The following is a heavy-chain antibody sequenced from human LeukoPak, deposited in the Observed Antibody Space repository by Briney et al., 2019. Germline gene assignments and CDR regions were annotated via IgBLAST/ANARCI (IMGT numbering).Heavy chain of an antibody. CDR1: GDSISSGRYY. CDR3: ARVKQWLVPGIDY. Sequence: SQTLSLTCTVSGDSISSGRYYWSWVRQPAGKELEWIGRIYASGKTDYNPYTPSLKSRVTVSLDTSKNQFSLKLSSVTAADTAVYYCARVKQWLVPGIDYWGQGTLVTVSS. J-gene: IGHJ4*02. V-gene: IGHV4-61*02. D-gene: IGHD6-19*01. CDR2: IYASGKT.